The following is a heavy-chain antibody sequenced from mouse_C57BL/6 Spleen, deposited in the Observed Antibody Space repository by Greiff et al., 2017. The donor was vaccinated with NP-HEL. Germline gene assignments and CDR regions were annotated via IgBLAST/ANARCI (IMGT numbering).Heavy chain of an antibody. J-gene: IGHJ2*01. Sequence: EVKLMESGGGLVKPGGSLKLSCAASGFTFSSYAMSWVRQTPEKRLEWVATISDGGSYTYYPDNVKGRFTISRDNAKNNLYLQMSHLKSEDTAMYYCARDPRPLYDYGYGDFGDWGQGTTLTASS. CDR1: GFTFSSYA. V-gene: IGHV5-4*01. CDR2: ISDGGSYT. D-gene: IGHD2-4*01. CDR3: ARDPRPLYDYGYGDFGD.